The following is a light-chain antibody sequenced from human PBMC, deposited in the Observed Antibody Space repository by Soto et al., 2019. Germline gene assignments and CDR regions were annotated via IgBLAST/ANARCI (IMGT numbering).Light chain of an antibody. CDR2: ENN. CDR3: GTWDNSLSGVV. CDR1: SSNIGSNH. Sequence: QSVLTQPPSVSAAPGQKVTISCSGSSSNIGSNHVSWYQQFPGTATKFLIFENNKRPSGIPDRFSGSKSGTSATLGIAGLQTGDEADYFCGTWDNSLSGVVFGGGTKLTVL. V-gene: IGLV1-51*02. J-gene: IGLJ2*01.